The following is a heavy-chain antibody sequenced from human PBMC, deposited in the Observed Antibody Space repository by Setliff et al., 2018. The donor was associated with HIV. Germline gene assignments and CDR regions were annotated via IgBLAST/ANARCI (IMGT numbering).Heavy chain of an antibody. J-gene: IGHJ3*02. CDR3: ARESQLYCSGGSCYVRAFDI. D-gene: IGHD2-15*01. Sequence: GGSLRLSCAASGFTFSSYWMSWVRQAPGKGLEWVANIKQDGSEKYYVDSVKGRFTISRDNAKNSLYLQMNSLRAEDTAVYYCARESQLYCSGGSCYVRAFDIWGQGTMVT. CDR1: GFTFSSYW. V-gene: IGHV3-7*01. CDR2: IKQDGSEK.